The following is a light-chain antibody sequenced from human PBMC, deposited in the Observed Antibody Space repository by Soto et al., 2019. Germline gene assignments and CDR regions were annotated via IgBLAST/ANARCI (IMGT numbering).Light chain of an antibody. J-gene: IGLJ3*02. CDR2: RNN. Sequence: QSVLTQPPSASGTPGQRVTNSCSGTSSHIGSNYVYWYQQIPGTAPKLLIYRNNQRPSGVPDRFSGSKSGTSASLAISGLRSEDEADYYCAAWDDSLSGLHWVFGGGSKLTVL. CDR3: AAWDDSLSGLHWV. CDR1: SSHIGSNY. V-gene: IGLV1-47*01.